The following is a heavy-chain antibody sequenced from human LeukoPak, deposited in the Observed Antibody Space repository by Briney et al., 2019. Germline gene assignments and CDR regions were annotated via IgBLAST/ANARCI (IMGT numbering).Heavy chain of an antibody. Sequence: SETLSLTCAVYGGSFSGYYWSWIRQPPGKGLEWIGEINHSGSTNYNPSLKSRVTISVDTSKNQFSLKLSSVTAADTAVYYCARAPWGVDAFDIWGQGTMVTVSS. CDR3: ARAPWGVDAFDI. D-gene: IGHD3-16*01. CDR1: GGSFSGYY. CDR2: INHSGST. V-gene: IGHV4-34*01. J-gene: IGHJ3*02.